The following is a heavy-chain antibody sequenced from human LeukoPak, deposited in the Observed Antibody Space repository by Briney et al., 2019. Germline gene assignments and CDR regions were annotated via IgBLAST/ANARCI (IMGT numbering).Heavy chain of an antibody. CDR1: GGSFSGYY. J-gene: IGHJ4*02. CDR2: INHSGST. CDR3: ARDIIAVAEMYYFDY. Sequence: SETLSLTCAVYGGSFSGYYWSWIRQPPGKGLEWIGEINHSGSTYYNPSLKSRVTISVDTSKNQFSLKLSSVTAADTAVYYCARDIIAVAEMYYFDYWGQGTLVTVSS. D-gene: IGHD6-19*01. V-gene: IGHV4-34*01.